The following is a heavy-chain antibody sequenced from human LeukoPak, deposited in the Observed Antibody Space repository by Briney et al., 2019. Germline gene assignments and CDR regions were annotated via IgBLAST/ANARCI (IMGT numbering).Heavy chain of an antibody. Sequence: GGSLRLSCAASGFTFDDYAMHWVRQAPGKGLEWVSLISGNGDSTYYGDSVKGRFTISRDNAKNSLYLQMNSLRAEDTAVYYCARDNRAGYNYYYYYGMDVWGQGTTVTVSS. CDR3: ARDNRAGYNYYYYYGMDV. D-gene: IGHD5-24*01. V-gene: IGHV3-43*02. J-gene: IGHJ6*02. CDR2: ISGNGDST. CDR1: GFTFDDYA.